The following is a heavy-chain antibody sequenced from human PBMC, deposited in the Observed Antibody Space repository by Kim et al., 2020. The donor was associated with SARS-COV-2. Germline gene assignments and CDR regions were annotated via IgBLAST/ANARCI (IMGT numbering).Heavy chain of an antibody. CDR3: ARALWFGELLFSH. Sequence: SETLSLTCTVSGGSVSSGSYYWSWIRQPPGKGLEWIGYIYYSGSTNYNPSLKSRVTISVDTSKNQFSLKLSSVTAADTAVYYCARALWFGELLFSHWGQG. J-gene: IGHJ1*01. CDR2: IYYSGST. CDR1: GGSVSSGSYY. D-gene: IGHD3-10*01. V-gene: IGHV4-61*01.